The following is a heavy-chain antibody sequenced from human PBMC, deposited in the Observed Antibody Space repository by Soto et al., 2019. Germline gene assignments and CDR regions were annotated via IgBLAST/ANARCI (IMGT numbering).Heavy chain of an antibody. Sequence: ETLSLTCTVSGASLSVGRYTWGWIRQSPERGLEWIGTISHMGTTYYNTSLENRLTISLDTSKKQFTLKLTSVAAADTAVYYCARLPTGWPNWVDPWGQVILVPAPS. V-gene: IGHV4-39*01. CDR1: GASLSVGRYT. CDR3: ARLPTGWPNWVDP. J-gene: IGHJ5*02. D-gene: IGHD6-19*01. CDR2: ISHMGTT.